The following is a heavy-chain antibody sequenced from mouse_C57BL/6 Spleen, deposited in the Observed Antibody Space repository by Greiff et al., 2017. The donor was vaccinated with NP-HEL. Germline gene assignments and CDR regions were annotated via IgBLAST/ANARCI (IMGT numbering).Heavy chain of an antibody. J-gene: IGHJ4*01. CDR1: GYTFTSYW. V-gene: IGHV1-55*01. CDR2: IYPGSGST. CDR3: ARGGYYSNYVGAMDY. D-gene: IGHD2-5*01. Sequence: VQLKQPGAELVKPGASVKMSCKASGYTFTSYWITWVKQRPGQGLEWIGDIYPGSGSTNYNEKFKSKATLTVDTSSSTAYMQLSSLTSEDSAVYYCARGGYYSNYVGAMDYWGQGTSVTVSS.